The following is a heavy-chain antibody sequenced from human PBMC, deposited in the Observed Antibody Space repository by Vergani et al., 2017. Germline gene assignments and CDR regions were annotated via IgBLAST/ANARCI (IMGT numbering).Heavy chain of an antibody. D-gene: IGHD2-2*02. CDR1: GDSISSNNC. CDR3: ATIGYRRWGYYYY. Sequence: QVQLQESGPGLVKPPGTLSLTCAVSGDSISSNNCWTWVRQPPGKGLGWIGEICHTEDTKYSPSLKSRLTVAVDLSRNLFSLRLNSMTAADTAVYYCATIGYRRWGYYYY. J-gene: IGHJ6*03. CDR2: ICHTEDT. V-gene: IGHV4-4*03.